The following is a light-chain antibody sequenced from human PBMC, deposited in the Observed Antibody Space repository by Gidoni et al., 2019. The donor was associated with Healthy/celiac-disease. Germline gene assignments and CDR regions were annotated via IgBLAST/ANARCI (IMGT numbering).Light chain of an antibody. CDR1: SLRSYY. J-gene: IGLJ2*01. CDR3: NSRDSSGNHQVV. V-gene: IGLV3-19*01. CDR2: GKN. Sequence: SSELTQDPAVSVALGQTVRITCQGDSLRSYYASWYQQKPGQAPVLVIYGKNNRPSGIPDRFSGSSSGNTASLTITGAQAEDEADYYCNSRDSSGNHQVVFGGGTKLXV.